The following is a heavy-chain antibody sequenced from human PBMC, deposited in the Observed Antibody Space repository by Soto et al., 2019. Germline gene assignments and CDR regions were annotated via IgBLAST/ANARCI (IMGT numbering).Heavy chain of an antibody. J-gene: IGHJ5*02. CDR2: ISASGSA. CDR3: ARRDRSGFSYWLDT. Sequence: SETLSLTCTVPGGSISDGYYWTWIRQHPGKGLEWIGSISASGSASYNPSLKSRLTVSVDKSKNQFSLNLRSVTAADTAVYYCARRDRSGFSYWLDTWGQGTLVTVS. D-gene: IGHD3-22*01. CDR1: GGSISDGYY. V-gene: IGHV4-31*03.